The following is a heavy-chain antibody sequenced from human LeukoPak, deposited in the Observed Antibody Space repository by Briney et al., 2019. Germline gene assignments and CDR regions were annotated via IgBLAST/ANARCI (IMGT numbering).Heavy chain of an antibody. V-gene: IGHV3-30*03. Sequence: PGRSLRLSCAASRFTFSTYSMHWVRPAPGKGVEWVALISDDGINKYYADSVKGRFTISRDNSKSTLYLQMNSLRAEDTAVYYCARDSDGMSVWGLGTTVTVSS. CDR3: ARDSDGMSV. J-gene: IGHJ6*02. CDR2: ISDDGINK. CDR1: RFTFSTYS.